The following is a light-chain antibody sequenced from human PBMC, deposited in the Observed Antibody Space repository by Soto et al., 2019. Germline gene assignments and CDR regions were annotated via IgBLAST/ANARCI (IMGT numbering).Light chain of an antibody. CDR3: HQYGTSSGT. CDR2: GAS. V-gene: IGKV3-20*01. Sequence: EIVLTQSQCTLSLSPGATAILSCRASQTVSSDYVAWYQQKPGQAPRFLIYGASNRATGIPDRFGGSGSGTDFTLTISRLEPEDFAVYFCHQYGTSSGTFGQGTKVESK. J-gene: IGKJ1*01. CDR1: QTVSSDY.